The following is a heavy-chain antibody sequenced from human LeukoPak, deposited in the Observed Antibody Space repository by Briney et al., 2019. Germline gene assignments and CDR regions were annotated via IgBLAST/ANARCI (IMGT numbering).Heavy chain of an antibody. V-gene: IGHV3-20*04. CDR1: GFTFDDYG. Sequence: GGSLRLSCAASGFTFDDYGMSWVRQAPGKGLEWVSGINWNGGSTGYADSVKGRFTISRDNAKNSLYLQMNSLRAEDTALYYCARDGEPGYSSSWYLFDCWGQGTLSPSPQ. CDR3: ARDGEPGYSSSWYLFDC. J-gene: IGHJ4*02. D-gene: IGHD6-13*01. CDR2: INWNGGST.